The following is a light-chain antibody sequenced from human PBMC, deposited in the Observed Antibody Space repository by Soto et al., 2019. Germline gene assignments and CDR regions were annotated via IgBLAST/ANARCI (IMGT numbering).Light chain of an antibody. V-gene: IGLV4-69*01. CDR2: LHGDGSH. CDR1: SGHTTYA. J-gene: IGLJ2*01. Sequence: QSVLTQSPSASASLGASVKLTCTLSSGHTTYAIAWHQQQPEKGPRYLMKLHGDGSHTKGDGIPDRFSGSSSGAERYLTISSLQSEDEADYYCQTWSTGIQVFGGGTKVTVL. CDR3: QTWSTGIQV.